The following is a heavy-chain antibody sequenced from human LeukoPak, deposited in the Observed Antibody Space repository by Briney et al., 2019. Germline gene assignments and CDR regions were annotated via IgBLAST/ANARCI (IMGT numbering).Heavy chain of an antibody. V-gene: IGHV3-7*01. D-gene: IGHD3-3*01. CDR3: ARDHAFSYYYYSMDV. CDR1: GFTFSSYW. CDR2: IKQDGSEK. Sequence: PGGSLRLSCAASGFTFSSYWMSWVRQAPGRGLEWVANIKQDGSEKYYVDSVKGRFTISRDSAKNSLFLQMNSLRADDTAVYYCARDHAFSYYYYSMDVWGKGTTVTVSS. J-gene: IGHJ6*03.